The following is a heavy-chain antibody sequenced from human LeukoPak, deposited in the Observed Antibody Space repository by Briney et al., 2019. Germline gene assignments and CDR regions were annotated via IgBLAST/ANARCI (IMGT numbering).Heavy chain of an antibody. CDR1: GGTFSSYA. CDR3: ARDNYDSSGYSAYWFDP. Sequence: SVKVSCKASGGTFSSYAISWVRQAPGQGLEWMGGIIPIFGTANYAQKFQGRVTITADESTSTAYMELSSLRSEDTAVYYCARDNYDSSGYSAYWFDPWGQGTLVTVSS. V-gene: IGHV1-69*13. D-gene: IGHD3-22*01. J-gene: IGHJ5*02. CDR2: IIPIFGTA.